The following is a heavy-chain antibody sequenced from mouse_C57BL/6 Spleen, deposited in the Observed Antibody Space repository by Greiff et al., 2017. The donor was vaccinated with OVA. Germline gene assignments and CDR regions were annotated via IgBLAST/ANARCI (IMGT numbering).Heavy chain of an antibody. CDR1: GYTFTSYW. V-gene: IGHV1-55*01. CDR3: ARWLYSNDGCDY. J-gene: IGHJ2*01. D-gene: IGHD2-12*01. Sequence: QVQLQQPGAELVKPGASVKMSCKASGYTFTSYWITWVKQRPGQGLEWIGDIYPGSGSTNYNEKFKSKATLTVDTSSSTAYMQLSSLTSEDSAVYYCARWLYSNDGCDYWGQGTTLTVSA. CDR2: IYPGSGST.